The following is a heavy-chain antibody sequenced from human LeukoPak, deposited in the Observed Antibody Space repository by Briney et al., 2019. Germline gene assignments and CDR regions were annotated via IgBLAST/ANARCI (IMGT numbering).Heavy chain of an antibody. Sequence: GGSLRLSCAASGFTSSSYSMNWVRQAPGKGLEWVSSISSSSSYIYYADSVKGRFTISRDNAKNSLYLQMNSLRAKDTALYYCARDYYDSSGSSWFDPWGQGTLVTVSS. CDR3: ARDYYDSSGSSWFDP. CDR1: GFTSSSYS. V-gene: IGHV3-21*01. D-gene: IGHD3-22*01. CDR2: ISSSSSYI. J-gene: IGHJ5*02.